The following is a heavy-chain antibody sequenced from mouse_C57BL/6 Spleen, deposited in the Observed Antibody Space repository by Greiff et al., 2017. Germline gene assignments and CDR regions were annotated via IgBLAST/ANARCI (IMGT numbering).Heavy chain of an antibody. Sequence: QVQLQQSGAELVRPGASVKLSCKASGYTFTDYYINWVKQRPGQGLEWIARFYPGSGNTYYNEKFKGKATLTAEKSSSTAYMQLSSLTSEDSAVYFCAREGGGSSGHYYAMDYWGQGTSVTVSS. CDR1: GYTFTDYY. J-gene: IGHJ4*01. V-gene: IGHV1-76*01. CDR2: FYPGSGNT. D-gene: IGHD3-2*02. CDR3: AREGGGSSGHYYAMDY.